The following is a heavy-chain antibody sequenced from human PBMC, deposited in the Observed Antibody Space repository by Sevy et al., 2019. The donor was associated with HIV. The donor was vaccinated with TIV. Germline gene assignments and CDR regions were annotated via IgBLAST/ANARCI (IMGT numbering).Heavy chain of an antibody. CDR2: IGGSGGST. V-gene: IGHV3-23*01. Sequence: GGSLRLSCTASGFTFTDYVMNWVRQAPGRGLEWVSSIGGSGGSTHYADSVKGRFTISRVNSKNTLYLQMNSLRAEDTAVYYCATDRISDWFFDSWGQRTLVTVSS. CDR1: GFTFTDYV. J-gene: IGHJ4*02. D-gene: IGHD3-9*01. CDR3: ATDRISDWFFDS.